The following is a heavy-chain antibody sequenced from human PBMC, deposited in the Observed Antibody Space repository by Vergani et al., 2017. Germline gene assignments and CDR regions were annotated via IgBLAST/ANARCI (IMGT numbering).Heavy chain of an antibody. CDR1: GFTFNHYA. Sequence: HLLESGGDLVQPGGSLRLSCAASGFTFNHYAMNWVRQAPGKGLEWVSGISGSGGSTYYAGSVKGRFTISRDSSKNTLYLQMNSLSAGDTAVYYCAKANPRNSGYDYLYYYHAMDVWGQGTTVTVSS. CDR3: AKANPRNSGYDYLYYYHAMDV. J-gene: IGHJ6*02. CDR2: ISGSGGST. D-gene: IGHD5-12*01. V-gene: IGHV3-23*01.